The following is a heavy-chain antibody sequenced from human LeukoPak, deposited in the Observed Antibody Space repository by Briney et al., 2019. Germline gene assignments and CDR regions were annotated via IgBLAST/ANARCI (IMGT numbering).Heavy chain of an antibody. D-gene: IGHD5-12*01. V-gene: IGHV3-23*01. J-gene: IGHJ4*02. CDR1: GFTFSSFA. CDR3: AKEWLRFDY. CDR2: ISGSGAST. Sequence: PGGSPRLSCAASGFTFSSFAMSWVRQAPGKGLEWVSTISGSGASTYYADSVKGRFTISRDNSKNTLSLQMNSLRAEDTALYYCAKEWLRFDYWGQGTLVTVSS.